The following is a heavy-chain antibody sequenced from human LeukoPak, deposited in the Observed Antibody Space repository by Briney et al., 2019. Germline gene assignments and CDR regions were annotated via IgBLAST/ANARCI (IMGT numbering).Heavy chain of an antibody. D-gene: IGHD2-15*01. CDR3: ARHGAVVATFFDY. J-gene: IGHJ4*02. V-gene: IGHV4-39*01. CDR2: IYYSGST. CDR1: GGSTSSSSYY. Sequence: SETLSLTCTVSGGSTSSSSYYWGWIRQPPGKGLEWIGSIYYSGSTYYNPSLKSRVTISADTSKNQFSLKLSSVTAADTAVYYCARHGAVVATFFDYWGQGTLVTVSS.